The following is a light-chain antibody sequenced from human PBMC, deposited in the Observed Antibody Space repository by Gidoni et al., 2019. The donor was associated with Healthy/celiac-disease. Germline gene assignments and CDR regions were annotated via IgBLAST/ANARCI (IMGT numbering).Light chain of an antibody. J-gene: IGLJ2*01. V-gene: IGLV1-47*01. CDR1: SSNIGSNY. CDR3: AAWDDSLSVV. CDR2: RNN. Sequence: QSVLTQPPSASGTPGQRVTISCSGSSSNIGSNYVYWYQQLPGTAPKLLIYRNNQRPSGVPVRFSGSKSGTSASLAISGLRSEDEADYYCAAWDDSLSVVFGGVTKLTVL.